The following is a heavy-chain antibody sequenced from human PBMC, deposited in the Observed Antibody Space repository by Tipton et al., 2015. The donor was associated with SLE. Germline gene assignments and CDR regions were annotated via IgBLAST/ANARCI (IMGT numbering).Heavy chain of an antibody. CDR1: GFTFSSYW. CDR2: IKEDGSDK. J-gene: IGHJ6*03. D-gene: IGHD3-10*01. Sequence: SLRLSCVTSGFTFSSYWMSWVRQTPGKGLEWVANIKEDGSDKYYLDSVKGRFTISRDNAKNSLWLQMNSLRVEDTAVYYCARDAGGLEDYMDVWGKGTTVTVS. CDR3: ARDAGGLEDYMDV. V-gene: IGHV3-7*01.